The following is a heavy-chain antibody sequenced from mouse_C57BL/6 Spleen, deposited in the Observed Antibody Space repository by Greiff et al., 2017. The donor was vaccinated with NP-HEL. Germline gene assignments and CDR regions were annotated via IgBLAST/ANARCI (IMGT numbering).Heavy chain of an antibody. CDR1: GYSFTGYF. CDR2: INPYNGDT. CDR3: AKDYYGRNFDY. J-gene: IGHJ2*01. Sequence: VQLQQSGPELVKPGDSVKISCKASGYSFTGYFMNWVMQSHGKSLEWIGRINPYNGDTFYNQKFKGKATLTVYKSSSTAHMELRSLTSEDSAVYYCAKDYYGRNFDYWGQGTTLTVSS. V-gene: IGHV1-20*01. D-gene: IGHD1-1*01.